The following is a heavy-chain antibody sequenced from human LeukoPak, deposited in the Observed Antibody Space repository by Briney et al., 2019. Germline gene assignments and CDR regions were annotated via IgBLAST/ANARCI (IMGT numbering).Heavy chain of an antibody. J-gene: IGHJ4*02. Sequence: PSETLSLTCSVSGGSMSSYYWSWIRQSPGKGLEWIGYIYHSGSTDYNSSLKSRVTISVDTSKNQFSLNLNSVTAADTAFYYCASDRIWFGESTNEYWGQGTLVTVSS. CDR2: IYHSGST. CDR1: GGSMSSYY. D-gene: IGHD3-10*01. CDR3: ASDRIWFGESTNEY. V-gene: IGHV4-4*08.